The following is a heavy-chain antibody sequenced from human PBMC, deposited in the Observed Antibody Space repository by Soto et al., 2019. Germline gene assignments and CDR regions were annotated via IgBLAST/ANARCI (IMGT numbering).Heavy chain of an antibody. D-gene: IGHD6-13*01. V-gene: IGHV4-39*01. J-gene: IGHJ6*02. CDR3: ARRLAAAGRYHGMDV. CDR2: IYYSGST. Sequence: PXETLSLTCTVAGCPIISSSYYWGWIRQPPGKGLEWIGSIYYSGSTYYNPSLKSRVTISGDTSKNQFSLKLSSVTAADTAVYYCARRLAAAGRYHGMDVWGQGTTV. CDR1: GCPIISSSYY.